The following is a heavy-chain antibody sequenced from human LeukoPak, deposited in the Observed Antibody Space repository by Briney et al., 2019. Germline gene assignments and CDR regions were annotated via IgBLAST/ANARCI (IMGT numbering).Heavy chain of an antibody. J-gene: IGHJ4*02. CDR1: GLTFSTYW. CDR2: IKEDGSEK. CDR3: ARNARGPGDY. D-gene: IGHD2-2*01. Sequence: GGSLRLSCAASGLTFSTYWMNWVRQAPGKGLGWVANIKEDGSEKYYVDSVKGRFTISRDNAKNSVCLQMNSLRAEDTAIYYCARNARGPGDYWGQGTVVTVSS. V-gene: IGHV3-7*01.